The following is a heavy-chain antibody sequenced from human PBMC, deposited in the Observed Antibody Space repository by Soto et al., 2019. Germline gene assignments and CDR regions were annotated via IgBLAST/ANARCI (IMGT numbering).Heavy chain of an antibody. CDR1: GFIFSSYA. Sequence: EMQLLESGGGLVQPGGSLTLSCATSGFIFSSYAMVWVRQAAEKGLEWVASISNNGDTAYYADSVKGRFTISRGNSENTLYLQMNGLRADDTALYFCAKSRVFIGAIVTLLDSWGQGTQVTVSS. CDR2: ISNNGDTA. V-gene: IGHV3-23*01. J-gene: IGHJ4*02. CDR3: AKSRVFIGAIVTLLDS. D-gene: IGHD3-16*02.